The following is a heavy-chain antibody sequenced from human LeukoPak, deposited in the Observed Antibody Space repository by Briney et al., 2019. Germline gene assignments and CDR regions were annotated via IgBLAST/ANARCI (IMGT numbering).Heavy chain of an antibody. CDR3: ARDSYAAGSFDY. J-gene: IGHJ4*02. D-gene: IGHD6-13*01. CDR1: GFTFSSYA. V-gene: IGHV3-30*04. CDR2: ISYDGSNK. Sequence: PGGSLRLSCAASGFTFSSYAMHWVRQAPGKGLEWVAVISYDGSNKYYADSVKGRFTISRDNSKNTLYPQMNSLRAEDTAVYYCARDSYAAGSFDYWGQGTLVTVSS.